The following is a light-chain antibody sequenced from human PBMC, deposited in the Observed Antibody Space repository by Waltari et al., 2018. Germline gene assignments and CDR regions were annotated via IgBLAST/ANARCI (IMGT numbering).Light chain of an antibody. CDR3: QQYRSDSPT. CDR2: DAS. V-gene: IGKV1-5*01. Sequence: DIQLTQSPSTLSASIGHKVPITCRASRSVETWLAWYQQRPGTPPKFLIYDASSLENGVPSRFSGSGSGTEFTLSITSLQPDDFATYYCQQYRSDSPTFGQGTKVEMK. CDR1: RSVETW. J-gene: IGKJ1*01.